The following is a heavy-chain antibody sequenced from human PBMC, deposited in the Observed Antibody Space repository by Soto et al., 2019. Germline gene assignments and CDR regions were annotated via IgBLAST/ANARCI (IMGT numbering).Heavy chain of an antibody. CDR2: TYYRSKWFY. V-gene: IGHV6-1*01. J-gene: IGHJ3*01. D-gene: IGHD3-10*01. CDR3: VRENTIVRGVLNSFDL. CDR1: GDSVSSNSVV. Sequence: PSQTLSLTCAISGDSVSSNSVVWNWIRQSPSRVLEWLGRTYYRSKWFYEYAESVRSRIAINPDTSKNQFSLQLNSVTPEDTAVYYCVRENTIVRGVLNSFDLWGQGTMVTVS.